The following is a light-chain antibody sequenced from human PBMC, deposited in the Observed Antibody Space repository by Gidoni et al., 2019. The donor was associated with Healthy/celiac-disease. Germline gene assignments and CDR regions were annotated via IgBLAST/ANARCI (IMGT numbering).Light chain of an antibody. CDR2: DAS. CDR3: QQRSNWLFT. J-gene: IGKJ3*01. Sequence: ELVLTQSPATLSLSPGERATLSCRASQSVSSYLAWYQQKPGQAPRLLIYDASNRATGIPARFSGSGSGTDFTLTISSLEPEDFAVYYCQQRSNWLFTFGPXTKVDIK. CDR1: QSVSSY. V-gene: IGKV3-11*01.